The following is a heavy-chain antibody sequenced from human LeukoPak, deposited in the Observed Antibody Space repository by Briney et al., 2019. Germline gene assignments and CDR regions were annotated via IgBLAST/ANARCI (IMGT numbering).Heavy chain of an antibody. Sequence: GGSLRLSCAASGFTVSSNYMSWVRQAPGKGLEWVSVIYSGGSTYYADSVKGRFTISRDNSKNTLYLQMNSLRAEDTAVYYCARDRGSSPKTDAFDIWGQGTMVTVSS. J-gene: IGHJ3*02. CDR1: GFTVSSNY. CDR3: ARDRGSSPKTDAFDI. D-gene: IGHD6-13*01. CDR2: IYSGGST. V-gene: IGHV3-53*01.